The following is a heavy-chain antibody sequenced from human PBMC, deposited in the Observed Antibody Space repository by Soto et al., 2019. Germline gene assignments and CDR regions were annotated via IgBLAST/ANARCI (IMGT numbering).Heavy chain of an antibody. D-gene: IGHD1-20*01. CDR2: IYYSGST. J-gene: IGHJ3*02. Sequence: PSETLSLTCTVSGGSISSYYWSWIRQPPGKGLEWIGYIYYSGSTYYNPSLKSRVTISVDTSKNQFSLKLSSVTAADTAVYYCARVRHINAFDIWGQGTMVTVSS. CDR1: GGSISSYY. V-gene: IGHV4-59*08. CDR3: ARVRHINAFDI.